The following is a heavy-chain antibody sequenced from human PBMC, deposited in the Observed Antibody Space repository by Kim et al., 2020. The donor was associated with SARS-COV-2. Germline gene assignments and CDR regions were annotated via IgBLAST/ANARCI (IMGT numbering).Heavy chain of an antibody. Sequence: ASVKVSCKASGYTFTSYYMHWVRQAPGQGLEWMGIINPSGGSTSYAQKFQDRVTMTRDTSTSTVYMELSSLRSEDTAVYYCARGVYAWAAAGRGSLDYWGQGTLVTVSS. CDR1: GYTFTSYY. D-gene: IGHD6-13*01. V-gene: IGHV1-46*01. J-gene: IGHJ4*02. CDR3: ARGVYAWAAAGRGSLDY. CDR2: INPSGGST.